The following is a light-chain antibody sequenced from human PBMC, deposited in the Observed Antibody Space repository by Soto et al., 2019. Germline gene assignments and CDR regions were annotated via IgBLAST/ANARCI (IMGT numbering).Light chain of an antibody. CDR2: EVT. J-gene: IGLJ3*02. CDR3: TSYVGNDIWV. CDR1: SSDVGAYKY. V-gene: IGLV2-8*01. Sequence: QSALTQPPSASGSPGQSVTISCTGTSSDVGAYKYVSWYQQYPGKAPKLMIYEVTKRPSGVPDRFSGYKSGNTASLTVSGLQAEDEDDYYCTSYVGNDIWVFGGGTKVTVL.